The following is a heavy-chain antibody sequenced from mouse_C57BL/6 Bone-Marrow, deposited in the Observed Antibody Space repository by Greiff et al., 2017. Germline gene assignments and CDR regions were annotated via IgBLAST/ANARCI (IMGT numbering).Heavy chain of an antibody. V-gene: IGHV1-42*01. CDR2: INPSTGGT. Sequence: VQLQQSGPELVKPGASVKISCKASGYSFTGYYMNWVKQSPEKSLEWIGEINPSTGGTTYNQKFKAKATLTVDKSSSTAYMQLKSLTSEDSAVYYCARSGGKACFDYWGQGTTLTVSS. CDR1: GYSFTGYY. D-gene: IGHD1-3*01. CDR3: ARSGGKACFDY. J-gene: IGHJ2*01.